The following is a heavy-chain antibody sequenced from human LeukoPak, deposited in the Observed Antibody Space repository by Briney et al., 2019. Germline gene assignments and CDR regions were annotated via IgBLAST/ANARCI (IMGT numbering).Heavy chain of an antibody. CDR3: AKSTRAVMAMMDV. Sequence: GGSLRLSCEASGFTFRNHAMHWVRQAPGKGLEFVSAISSDGYSTDYANSVKGRFTISRDNAKNSLFLQMNSLRAEDTAVYFCAKSTRAVMAMMDVWGKGTTVTVSS. D-gene: IGHD3-16*01. J-gene: IGHJ6*04. V-gene: IGHV3-64*01. CDR2: ISSDGYST. CDR1: GFTFRNHA.